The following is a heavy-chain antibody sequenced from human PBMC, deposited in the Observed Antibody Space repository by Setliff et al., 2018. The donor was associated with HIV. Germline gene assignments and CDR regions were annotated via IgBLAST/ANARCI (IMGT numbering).Heavy chain of an antibody. Sequence: KTSETLSLTCTVSGGSISSGSHYWSWIRQPAGKGLEWIGRLDTSGSTNYNPSLKRRVAISVDTSKNQFSAKLSSVSAADTAVYYCAREKTVDYYDSIDAFDIWGQGTMVTVSS. J-gene: IGHJ3*02. V-gene: IGHV4-61*02. D-gene: IGHD3-22*01. CDR3: AREKTVDYYDSIDAFDI. CDR2: LDTSGST. CDR1: GGSISSGSHY.